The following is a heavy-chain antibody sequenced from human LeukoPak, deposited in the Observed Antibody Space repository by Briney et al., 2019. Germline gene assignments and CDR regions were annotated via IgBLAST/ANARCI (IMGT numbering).Heavy chain of an antibody. J-gene: IGHJ3*02. CDR3: ARDQALNIIVGVIVGAFDI. CDR1: GYTFTGYY. CDR2: INPNSGGT. Sequence: ASVKVSCKASGYTFTGYYMHWVRQAPGQGLEWMGWINPNSGGTNYAQKFQGRVTVTRDTSISTAYMELSRLTSDDTAVYYCARDQALNIIVGVIVGAFDIWGQGTVVTVSS. D-gene: IGHD3-16*02. V-gene: IGHV1-2*02.